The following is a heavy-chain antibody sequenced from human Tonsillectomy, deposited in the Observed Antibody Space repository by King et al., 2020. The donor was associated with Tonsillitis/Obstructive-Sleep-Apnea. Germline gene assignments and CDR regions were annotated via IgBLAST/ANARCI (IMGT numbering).Heavy chain of an antibody. CDR1: GYTFTSYG. CDR2: ISAYNGNT. J-gene: IGHJ5*02. V-gene: IGHV1-18*01. D-gene: IGHD2-2*01. CDR3: ARDRGAVGPAAIGGGYNWFDP. Sequence: VQLVESGAEVKKPGASVKVSCKASGYTFTSYGISWVRQAPGQGLEWMGWISAYNGNTNYAQKLQGRVTMTTDTSTSTAYMELRSLRSDDTAVYYCARDRGAVGPAAIGGGYNWFDPWGQGTLVTVSS.